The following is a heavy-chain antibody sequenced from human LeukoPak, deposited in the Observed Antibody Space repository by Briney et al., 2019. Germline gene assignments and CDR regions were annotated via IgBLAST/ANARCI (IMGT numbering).Heavy chain of an antibody. CDR3: AKARGIAVAGVFYNWFDP. CDR2: ISGSGGST. J-gene: IGHJ5*02. D-gene: IGHD6-13*01. Sequence: GGSLRLSCAASGFTFSSYAMSWVRQAPGKGLEWVSAISGSGGSTYYADSVKGRFTISRDNSKNTLYLQMNSLRAEDTAVYYCAKARGIAVAGVFYNWFDPWGQGTLVTVSS. V-gene: IGHV3-23*01. CDR1: GFTFSSYA.